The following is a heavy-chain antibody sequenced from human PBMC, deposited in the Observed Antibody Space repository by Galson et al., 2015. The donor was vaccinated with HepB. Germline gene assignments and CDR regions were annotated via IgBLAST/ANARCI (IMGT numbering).Heavy chain of an antibody. CDR2: VSPYNGDT. CDR3: ARGAMTNHYFDS. D-gene: IGHD2-8*01. V-gene: IGHV1-18*01. Sequence: SVKVSCKASGYTFNNHFIIWVRQAPGQGLEWMGWVSPYNGDTKYVQKFQDRVTITTDTSTTTAYMELRSLRSDDTAVYYCARGAMTNHYFDSWGQGTLVAVSS. J-gene: IGHJ4*02. CDR1: GYTFNNHF.